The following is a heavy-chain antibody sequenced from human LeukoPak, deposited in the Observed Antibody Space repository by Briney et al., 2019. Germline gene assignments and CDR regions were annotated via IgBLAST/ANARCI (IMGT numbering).Heavy chain of an antibody. CDR2: IRYDGSNK. V-gene: IGHV3-30*02. D-gene: IGHD2-2*01. CDR3: AKDKGVVPAAKDY. J-gene: IGHJ4*02. CDR1: GFTFNNYD. Sequence: PGGSLRLSCAASGFTFNNYDMHWVRQAPGKGLEWVAFIRYDGSNKYYADSVKGRFTISRDNSKNTLYLQMNSLRAEDTAVYYCAKDKGVVPAAKDYWGQGTLVTVSS.